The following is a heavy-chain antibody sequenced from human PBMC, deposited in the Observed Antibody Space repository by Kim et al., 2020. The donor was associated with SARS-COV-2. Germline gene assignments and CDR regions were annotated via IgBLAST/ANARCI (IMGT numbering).Heavy chain of an antibody. CDR2: INHSGST. Sequence: SETLSLTCAVYGGSFSGYYWSWIRQPPGKGLEWIGEINHSGSTNYNPSLKSRVTISVDTSKNQFSLKLSSVTAADTAVYYCARSQRVYYGSGSYYPVTRWGQGTLVTVSS. V-gene: IGHV4-34*01. CDR1: GGSFSGYY. D-gene: IGHD3-10*01. CDR3: ARSQRVYYGSGSYYPVTR. J-gene: IGHJ4*02.